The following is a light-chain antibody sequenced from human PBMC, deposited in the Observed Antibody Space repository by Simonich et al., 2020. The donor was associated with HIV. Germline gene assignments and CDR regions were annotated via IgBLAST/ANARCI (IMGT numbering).Light chain of an antibody. CDR1: ILAKKY. V-gene: IGLV3-27*01. Sequence: SYELTQPSSVSVSSGQTARITCSENILAKKYARWFQQKPGQAPVLVIYKDNERPSGIPERFSGSSSGTTVTLTISGAQVEDEADYYCYSATDNNRVFGGGTKLTVL. J-gene: IGLJ3*02. CDR2: KDN. CDR3: YSATDNNRV.